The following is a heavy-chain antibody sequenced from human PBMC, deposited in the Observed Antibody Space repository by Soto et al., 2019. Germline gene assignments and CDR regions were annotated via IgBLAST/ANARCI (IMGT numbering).Heavy chain of an antibody. V-gene: IGHV3-7*01. CDR1: GFTFSSNW. Sequence: EVQLVESGGGLVQPGGSLRLSCAASGFTFSSNWMSWVRQAPGKGLEWVANINQDGSEKYYVDSVKGRFTISGDNAENSRYMKMNSLRVEDTAVYFCARSGGPGTVDYWGQGTLVTVSS. D-gene: IGHD2-15*01. CDR3: ARSGGPGTVDY. J-gene: IGHJ4*02. CDR2: INQDGSEK.